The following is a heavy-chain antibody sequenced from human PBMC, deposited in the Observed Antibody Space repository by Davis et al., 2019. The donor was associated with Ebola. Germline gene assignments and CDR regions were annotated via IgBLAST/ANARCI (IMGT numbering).Heavy chain of an antibody. CDR2: ISWNSASI. D-gene: IGHD6-19*01. V-gene: IGHV3-9*01. CDR1: GFIFDDYS. J-gene: IGHJ4*02. Sequence: SLKISCAASGFIFDDYSMHWVRQAPGKGLQWVAGISWNSASIDYADSVKGRFTISRDNAKASLYLQMNSLKTGDTAFYYCARDLGRVTAGNWGQGTLVTVSS. CDR3: ARDLGRVTAGN.